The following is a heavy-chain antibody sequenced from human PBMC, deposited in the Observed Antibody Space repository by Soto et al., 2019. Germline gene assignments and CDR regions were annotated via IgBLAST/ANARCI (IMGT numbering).Heavy chain of an antibody. D-gene: IGHD1-26*01. CDR2: INHSGST. J-gene: IGHJ5*02. Sequence: GFCGRWISKHPGKGLEWIGEINHSGSTNYNPSLKSRVTISVDTSKNQFSRKLSSVTAADTAVYYWAGQGELLQLFDPWGQGTLVT. V-gene: IGHV4-34*01. CDR1: GFC. CDR3: AGQGELLQLFDP.